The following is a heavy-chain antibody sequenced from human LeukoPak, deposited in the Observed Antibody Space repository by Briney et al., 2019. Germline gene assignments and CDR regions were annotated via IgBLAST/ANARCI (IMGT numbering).Heavy chain of an antibody. Sequence: GGSLRLSCAASGFTFSDYDMSWIRQAPGKGLEWVSYISSGSTIYYADSVKGRFTISRDNAKNSLYLQMNSLRAEDTAVYYCARDSLARPLGYWGQGTLVTVSS. J-gene: IGHJ4*02. CDR2: ISSGSTI. D-gene: IGHD6-6*01. CDR3: ARDSLARPLGY. CDR1: GFTFSDYD. V-gene: IGHV3-11*01.